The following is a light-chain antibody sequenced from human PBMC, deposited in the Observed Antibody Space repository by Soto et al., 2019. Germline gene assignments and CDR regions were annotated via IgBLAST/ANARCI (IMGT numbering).Light chain of an antibody. CDR3: QQANSFPFT. Sequence: DIQMTQSPSSVSASVGDRVTITCRASQGISNWFACYQQKTGKPPKLLFFAASILQSGVPSMFSGSGSRTYFTLTISSLQPEDVATYYYQQANSFPFTFGGGTKVEIK. CDR1: QGISNW. V-gene: IGKV1-12*01. CDR2: AAS. J-gene: IGKJ4*01.